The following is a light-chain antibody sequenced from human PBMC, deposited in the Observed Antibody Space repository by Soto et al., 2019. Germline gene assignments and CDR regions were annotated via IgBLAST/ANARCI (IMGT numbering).Light chain of an antibody. CDR3: QQYNTYLWT. J-gene: IGKJ1*01. Sequence: DIQMTQSPSTLSAAVGDRVTITCRANQSISSWVAWYQQKPGKAPNLLIYQASTLHSGVASRFSGSGSGTEFTLTISNVQPDDFATYYCQQYNTYLWTFGQGTKVEVK. CDR1: QSISSW. V-gene: IGKV1-5*03. CDR2: QAS.